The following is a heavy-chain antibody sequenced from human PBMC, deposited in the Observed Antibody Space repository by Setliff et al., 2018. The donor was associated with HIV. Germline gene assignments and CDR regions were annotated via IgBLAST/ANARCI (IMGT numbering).Heavy chain of an antibody. CDR2: IYSTGST. Sequence: PSETLSLTCTVSGASITSHYWSWIRQSPGRELEWIGYIYSTGSTNYNPSLQSRVTISMVASRNQFSLKVTSVTAADTAVYYCATCRHRPSNWFDPWGQGTVVTVSS. CDR1: GASITSHY. J-gene: IGHJ5*02. V-gene: IGHV4-59*11. CDR3: ATCRHRPSNWFDP.